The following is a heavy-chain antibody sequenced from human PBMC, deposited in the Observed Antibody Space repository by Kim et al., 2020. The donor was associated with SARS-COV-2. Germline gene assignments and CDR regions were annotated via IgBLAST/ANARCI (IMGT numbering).Heavy chain of an antibody. D-gene: IGHD5-12*01. CDR3: ARVGGYSGYSLGY. Sequence: YAQKFQGRVTMTRDTSTSTVYMELSSLRSEDTAVYYCARVGGYSGYSLGYWGQGTLVTVSS. J-gene: IGHJ4*02. V-gene: IGHV1-46*01.